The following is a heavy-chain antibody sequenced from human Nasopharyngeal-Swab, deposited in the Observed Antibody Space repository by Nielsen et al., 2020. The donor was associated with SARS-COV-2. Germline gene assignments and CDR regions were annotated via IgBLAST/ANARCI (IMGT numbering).Heavy chain of an antibody. Sequence: VRQAPGKGLEWIGEIHHSGSTYYNPSLKSRITMSVDTSKNQFYLKLSSVTAADTAVYYCARDGYGSGSYSNWGQGTLVTVSS. D-gene: IGHD3-10*01. CDR2: IHHSGST. J-gene: IGHJ4*02. CDR3: ARDGYGSGSYSN. V-gene: IGHV4-55*08.